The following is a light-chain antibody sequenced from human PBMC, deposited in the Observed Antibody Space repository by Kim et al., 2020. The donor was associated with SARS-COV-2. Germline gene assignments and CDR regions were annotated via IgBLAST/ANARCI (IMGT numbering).Light chain of an antibody. Sequence: SRGERAPLSSRASQSVSSNLAWYQQKPGQAPRLLIYGASTRATGIPARFSGSGSGTEFTLTISSLQSEDFAVYYCQQYNNWPPMYTFGQGTKLEI. J-gene: IGKJ2*01. CDR2: GAS. V-gene: IGKV3-15*01. CDR3: QQYNNWPPMYT. CDR1: QSVSSN.